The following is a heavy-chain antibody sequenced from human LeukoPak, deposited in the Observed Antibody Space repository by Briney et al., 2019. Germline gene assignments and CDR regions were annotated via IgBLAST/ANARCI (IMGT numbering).Heavy chain of an antibody. V-gene: IGHV1-18*01. CDR2: VSTYNGNT. CDR1: GYTFTTYG. J-gene: IGHJ4*02. Sequence: GAPVKVSCKASGYTFTTYGISWVRQAPGQGLEWMGWVSTYNGNTNYAQKLQGRVTVATDTSTSTVYMELRSLRSDDTAVYYCARGVRDGYDIGVYWGQGTLVTVSS. D-gene: IGHD5-12*01. CDR3: ARGVRDGYDIGVY.